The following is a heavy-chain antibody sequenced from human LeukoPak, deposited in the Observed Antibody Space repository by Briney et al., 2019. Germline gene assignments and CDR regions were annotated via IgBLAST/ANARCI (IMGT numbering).Heavy chain of an antibody. CDR3: ARDSSAHFDY. CDR2: FYYGGST. CDR1: GGSISSYY. Sequence: SETLSLTCTVSGGSISSYYWSWIRQPPGKGLEWIGYFYYGGSTDYNPSLKSRVAISVDTSKNQFSLNLSSVTAADTAVYYCARDSSAHFDYWGQGTLVTVSS. V-gene: IGHV4-59*01. J-gene: IGHJ4*02.